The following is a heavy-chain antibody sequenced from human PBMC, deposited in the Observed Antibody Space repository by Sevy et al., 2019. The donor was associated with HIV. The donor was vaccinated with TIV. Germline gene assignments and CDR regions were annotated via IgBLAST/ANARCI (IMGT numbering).Heavy chain of an antibody. CDR3: ARNTHSLYSGYDRPVADY. CDR2: INPKSGGT. J-gene: IGHJ4*02. Sequence: AAVKVSCKASGYTFSDYYIHWVRQAPRQGLEWMGRINPKSGGTNYPQKFQGRVTMTRDTSISTVYMELNRLTSDATAINYCARNTHSLYSGYDRPVADYWGQGTLVTVSS. CDR1: GYTFSDYY. V-gene: IGHV1-2*06. D-gene: IGHD5-12*01.